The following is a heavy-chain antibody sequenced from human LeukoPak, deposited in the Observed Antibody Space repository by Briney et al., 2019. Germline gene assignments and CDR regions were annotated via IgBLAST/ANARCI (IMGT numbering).Heavy chain of an antibody. Sequence: GGSLRLSCAASGFTFSSYAMHWVRQAPGKGLEWVANIKQDGSEKYYVDSVKGRFTISRDNAKNSLYLQMDSLRAEDTAVYYCARDSYYDPIWGQGTLVTVSS. J-gene: IGHJ4*02. CDR1: GFTFSSYA. CDR3: ARDSYYDPI. CDR2: IKQDGSEK. D-gene: IGHD3-22*01. V-gene: IGHV3-7*01.